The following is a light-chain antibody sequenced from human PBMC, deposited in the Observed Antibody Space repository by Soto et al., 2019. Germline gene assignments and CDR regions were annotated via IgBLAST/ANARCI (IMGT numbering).Light chain of an antibody. CDR1: QSISSW. CDR2: KAS. V-gene: IGKV1-5*03. Sequence: DIQMTQSPSTLSASVGDRVTITCRASQSISSWLAWYQQKPGKAPKLLIYKASSLESGVPSRFSGSGSGTEITLNISSLQPDDLATYYCQQYNSFPTFGQGTKVEIK. CDR3: QQYNSFPT. J-gene: IGKJ1*01.